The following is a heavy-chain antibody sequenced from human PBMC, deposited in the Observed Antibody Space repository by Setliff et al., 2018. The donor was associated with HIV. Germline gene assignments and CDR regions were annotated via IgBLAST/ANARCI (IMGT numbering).Heavy chain of an antibody. CDR3: ARHAAGPDGPFDY. D-gene: IGHD2-2*01. Sequence: PSEXLSLTCTVSGGSIRIPGXXXHGQSPGKTLEGIGYIYASGSIINNPSLKSRVTMSVDMSQNQVSLDLESVTAADTAVYYCARHAAGPDGPFDYWGQGTLVTVSS. CDR2: IYASGSI. V-gene: IGHV4-59*11. J-gene: IGHJ4*02. CDR1: GGSIRIPG.